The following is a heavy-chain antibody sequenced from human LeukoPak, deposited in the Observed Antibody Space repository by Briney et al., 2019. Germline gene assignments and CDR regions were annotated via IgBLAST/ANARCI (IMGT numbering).Heavy chain of an antibody. V-gene: IGHV3-21*01. CDR3: AGGYSSSWYTFDP. CDR2: ISSSSSYI. Sequence: PGGSLRLSCAASGFTFSSYSMNWVRQAPGKGLEWVSSISSSSSYIYYADSVKGRFTISRDNAKNSLYLQMNSLRAEDTAVYYCAGGYSSSWYTFDPWGQGTLVTVSS. J-gene: IGHJ5*02. CDR1: GFTFSSYS. D-gene: IGHD6-13*01.